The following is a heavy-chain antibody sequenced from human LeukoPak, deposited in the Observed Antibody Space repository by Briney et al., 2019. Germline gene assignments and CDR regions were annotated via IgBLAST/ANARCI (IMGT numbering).Heavy chain of an antibody. CDR3: ARGTTVTTSPGYY. J-gene: IGHJ4*02. V-gene: IGHV1-2*02. CDR2: INPNSGGT. D-gene: IGHD4-17*01. CDR1: GYTFTGYY. Sequence: ASVKVSCKASGYTFTGYYMHWVRQAPGQGLEWMGWINPNSGGTNYAQKFQGRVTMTRDMSTSTVYMELSSLRSEDTAVYYCARGTTVTTSPGYYWGQGTLVTVSS.